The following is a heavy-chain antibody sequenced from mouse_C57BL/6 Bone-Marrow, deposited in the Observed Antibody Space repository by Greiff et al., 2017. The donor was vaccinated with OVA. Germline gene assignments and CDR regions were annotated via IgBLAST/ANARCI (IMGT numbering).Heavy chain of an antibody. J-gene: IGHJ3*01. CDR2: IDPSDSYT. CDR3: AVLTTWFAY. Sequence: VQLQQSGAELVKPGASVKLSCKASGYTFTSYWMQWVKQRPGQGLEWIGEIDPSDSYTNYNQKFKGKATLTVDTSSSTAYMQLSSLTSEDSAVYYCAVLTTWFAYWGQGTLVTVSA. CDR1: GYTFTSYW. V-gene: IGHV1-50*01.